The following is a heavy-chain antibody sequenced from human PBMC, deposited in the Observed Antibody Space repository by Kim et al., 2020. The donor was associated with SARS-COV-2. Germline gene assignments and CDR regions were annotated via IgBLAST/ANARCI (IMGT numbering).Heavy chain of an antibody. V-gene: IGHV7-4-1*02. CDR2: P. D-gene: IGHD2-21*01. CDR3: ARKTDFVSDLDY. J-gene: IGHJ4*02. Sequence: PTYAQDFNGRIVFSLNTSVNTAYLQISSLKAADTAVYFCARKTDFVSDLDYWGQGTLVTVSS.